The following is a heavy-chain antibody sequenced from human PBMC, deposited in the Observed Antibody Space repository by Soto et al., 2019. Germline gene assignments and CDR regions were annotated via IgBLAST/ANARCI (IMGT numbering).Heavy chain of an antibody. V-gene: IGHV3-23*01. CDR3: LNDGRPVTTACF. Sequence: EVHLLESGGGLVQPGGSLTLSCATSGFTFSTYAMNWVRQAPGKGLEWVSVTLGSGGSTYYADSVKGRFTISRDNSRNRLYLQMISLRVEDTAVYYCLNDGRPVTTACFWGQGTAVTVS. D-gene: IGHD4-17*01. CDR1: GFTFSTYA. J-gene: IGHJ4*02. CDR2: TLGSGGST.